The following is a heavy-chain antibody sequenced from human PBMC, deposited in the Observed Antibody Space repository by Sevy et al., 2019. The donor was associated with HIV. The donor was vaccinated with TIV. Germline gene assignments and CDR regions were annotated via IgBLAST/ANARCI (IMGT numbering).Heavy chain of an antibody. V-gene: IGHV3-30*02. D-gene: IGHD6-19*01. CDR1: GFTFSSYG. CDR3: ATLGIAVAGAFP. Sequence: GGSLRLSCAASGFTFSSYGMHWVRQAPGKGLEWVALIYYDGSNQYYAESVKGRFTISRDNSKKTLYLQMNSLRAEDTAIYYCATLGIAVAGAFPWGQGTLVTVSS. J-gene: IGHJ5*02. CDR2: IYYDGSNQ.